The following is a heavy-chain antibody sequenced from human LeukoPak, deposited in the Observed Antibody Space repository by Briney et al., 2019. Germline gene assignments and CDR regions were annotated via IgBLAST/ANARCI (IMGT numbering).Heavy chain of an antibody. D-gene: IGHD3-10*01. J-gene: IGHJ4*02. V-gene: IGHV3-21*05. CDR3: ARANYYGSGSYHYFDY. CDR1: RFTFSSYS. Sequence: GGSLRLSCAASRFTFSSYSMNWVRQAPGKGLEWVSFISSSSSYIYPADSVKGRFTISRDNAKNSLYLQMNSLRAEDTAVYYCARANYYGSGSYHYFDYWGQGALVTVSS. CDR2: ISSSSSYI.